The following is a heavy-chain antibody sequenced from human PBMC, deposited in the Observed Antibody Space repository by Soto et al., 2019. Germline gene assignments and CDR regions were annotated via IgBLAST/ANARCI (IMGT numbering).Heavy chain of an antibody. Sequence: ASVKVSCKAAGYTFTSYYMHWVRQAPGQGLEWMGTINPSGGSTSYAQKFQGRVTMTRDTSTSTVYMELSSLRSEDTAVYYCARGGGSYYFDYWGQGTLVTVSS. CDR2: INPSGGST. CDR1: GYTFTSYY. J-gene: IGHJ4*02. D-gene: IGHD1-26*01. CDR3: ARGGGSYYFDY. V-gene: IGHV1-46*01.